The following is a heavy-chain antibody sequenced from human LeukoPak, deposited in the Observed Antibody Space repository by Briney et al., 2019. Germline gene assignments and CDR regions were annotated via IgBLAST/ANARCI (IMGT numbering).Heavy chain of an antibody. D-gene: IGHD1-1*01. CDR3: ARDAGHQLSRRNYYAMDV. CDR1: GGSISNYY. J-gene: IGHJ6*02. Sequence: PSETLYLTCTVSGGSISNYYWSWIRQPPGKELEWIGSIYSGGSSYYNPSLKSRVTISVDTSNNQFSLKVNSVTAAGTAVYYCARDAGHQLSRRNYYAMDVWGQGTTVTVSS. CDR2: IYSGGSS. V-gene: IGHV4-59*12.